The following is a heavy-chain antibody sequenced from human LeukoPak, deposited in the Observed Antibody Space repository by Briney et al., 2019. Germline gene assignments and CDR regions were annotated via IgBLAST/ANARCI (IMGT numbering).Heavy chain of an antibody. CDR3: AKDLEGGQKAIIAVSGFDV. CDR1: GFTFSSYG. V-gene: IGHV3-30*02. Sequence: GGSLRLSCAASGFTFSSYGMHWVRQAPGKGLEWVAFIRYDGSNKYYADSVKGRFTISRDNSKNTLYLEMNSLGPEDTAVYYCAKDLEGGQKAIIAVSGFDVWGQGTMVTVSS. J-gene: IGHJ3*01. D-gene: IGHD3-3*01. CDR2: IRYDGSNK.